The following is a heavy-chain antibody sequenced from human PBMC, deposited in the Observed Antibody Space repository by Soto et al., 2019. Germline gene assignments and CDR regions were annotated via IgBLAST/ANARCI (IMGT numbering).Heavy chain of an antibody. V-gene: IGHV3-48*01. J-gene: IGHJ4*02. CDR2: ISSSSTTM. CDR3: ARDYSSVWYFDY. CDR1: GFTFSSYS. Sequence: GGSLRLSCAASGFTFSSYSMNWVRQAPGKGLEWVSYISSSSTTMYYADSVKGRFTISRDNAKNSLYLQMNSLRAEDTAVYYSARDYSSVWYFDYWGQGTLVTVSS. D-gene: IGHD6-25*01.